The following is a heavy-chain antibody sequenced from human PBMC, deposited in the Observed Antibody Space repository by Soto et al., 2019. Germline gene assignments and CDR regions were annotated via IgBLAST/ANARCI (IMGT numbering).Heavy chain of an antibody. D-gene: IGHD3-16*01. CDR3: ARWGSRTAFAI. J-gene: IGHJ3*02. V-gene: IGHV1-69*13. Sequence: SVKVSCKASGGTFSSYAISWVRQAPGQGLEWMGGIIPIFGTANYAQKFQGRVTITADGSTSTAYMELSSLRSEDTAMYYCARWGSRTAFAIWGQGTLVTVSS. CDR2: IIPIFGTA. CDR1: GGTFSSYA.